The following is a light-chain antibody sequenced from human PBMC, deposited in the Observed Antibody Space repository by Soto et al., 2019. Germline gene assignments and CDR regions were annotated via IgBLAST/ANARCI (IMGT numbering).Light chain of an antibody. V-gene: IGKV3-20*01. CDR2: DAS. Sequence: EIVLPQSPGTLSLSPGERATLSCRASQSVSSSYLAWYQQKPGQAPRLLIYDASSRATDIPDRFSGSGSGTDFTLTISRLEPEDFAIYYCQHYGNSLWTFGQGTKVDIK. CDR3: QHYGNSLWT. CDR1: QSVSSSY. J-gene: IGKJ1*01.